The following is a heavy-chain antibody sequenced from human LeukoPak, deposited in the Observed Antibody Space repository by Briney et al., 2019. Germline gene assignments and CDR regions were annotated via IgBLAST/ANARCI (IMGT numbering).Heavy chain of an antibody. V-gene: IGHV3-33*01. CDR1: GFTFNNYG. CDR3: ARGQPPSYYDMDV. CDR2: IWYDGRSK. J-gene: IGHJ6*02. Sequence: PGGSLRLSCAASGFTFNNYGMHWVRQAPGKGLEWVAVIWYDGRSKYYADSVKGRFTISRDNSKDTLYLQMNSLRAEDTALYYCARGQPPSYYDMDVWGQGTTVTVSS. D-gene: IGHD6-13*01.